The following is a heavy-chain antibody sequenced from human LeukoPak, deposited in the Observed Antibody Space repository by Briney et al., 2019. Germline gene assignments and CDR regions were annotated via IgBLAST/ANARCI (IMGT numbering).Heavy chain of an antibody. D-gene: IGHD2-2*01. CDR3: AKSTTPYCSSANCLMFDY. CDR1: GFTFSSYA. Sequence: GGSLRLSCAASGFTFSSYAMSWVRQAPGKGREWVSAISGRGGSTYYADCVKGRFTISRDNSKNTVYLQRKSLRRKDTRVYYCAKSTTPYCSSANCLMFDYWGQGALVTVSS. J-gene: IGHJ4*02. V-gene: IGHV3-23*01. CDR2: ISGRGGST.